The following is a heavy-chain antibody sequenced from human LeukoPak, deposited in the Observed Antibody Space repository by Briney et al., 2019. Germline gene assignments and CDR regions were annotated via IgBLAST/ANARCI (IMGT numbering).Heavy chain of an antibody. CDR2: IYYTGGT. D-gene: IGHD3-3*01. CDR3: ASTDFWSGYYAFDI. J-gene: IGHJ3*02. Sequence: PSETLSLTCTVSGASISAYSGTWVRQPPGKGLEWIGYIYYTGGTKYNPSLKSRVTISVDTSNNQFSLKLNSVTAADTAIYYCASTDFWSGYYAFDIWVRGTMVTVSS. V-gene: IGHV4-59*01. CDR1: GASISAYS.